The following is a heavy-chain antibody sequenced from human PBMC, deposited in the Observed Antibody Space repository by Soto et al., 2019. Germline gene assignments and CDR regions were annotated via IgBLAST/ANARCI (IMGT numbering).Heavy chain of an antibody. J-gene: IGHJ6*02. CDR2: ISAYNGNT. V-gene: IGHV1-18*01. D-gene: IGHD2-8*01. Sequence: QVQLVQSGAEVKKPGASVKVSCKASGYTFTSYGISWVRQAPGQGLEWMGWISAYNGNTNYAQKLQGRVTMTTDTSTSTAYLELRSLRSDDTAVYYCARDIVLANYYYYGMDVWGQGTTVTVSS. CDR3: ARDIVLANYYYYGMDV. CDR1: GYTFTSYG.